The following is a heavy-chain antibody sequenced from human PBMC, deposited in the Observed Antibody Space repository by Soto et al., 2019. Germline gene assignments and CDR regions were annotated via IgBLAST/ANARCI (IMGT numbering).Heavy chain of an antibody. CDR2: IIPIFGTA. D-gene: IGHD3-10*01. Sequence: SVKVSCKASGGTFSSYAISWVRQAPGQGLEWMGGIIPIFGTANYAQKFQGRVTITADESTSTAYMELSSLRSEDTAVYYCAREGYYGSGSYGQVWGEALYYYGMDVWGQGTTVTVSS. V-gene: IGHV1-69*13. CDR1: GGTFSSYA. J-gene: IGHJ6*02. CDR3: AREGYYGSGSYGQVWGEALYYYGMDV.